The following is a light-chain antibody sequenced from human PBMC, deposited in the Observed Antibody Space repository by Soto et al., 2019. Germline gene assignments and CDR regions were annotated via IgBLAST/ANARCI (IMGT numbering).Light chain of an antibody. J-gene: IGKJ1*01. CDR3: QQYNSYSWT. CDR1: QSISSW. CDR2: DAS. Sequence: DIKMTQSPSTLSASVGDRVTITCRASQSISSWLAWYQQKPGKAPKLLIYDASSLESGVPSRFSGSGSGTELTLTISSLQPDDFATYYCQQYNSYSWTFGQGTKVEIK. V-gene: IGKV1-5*01.